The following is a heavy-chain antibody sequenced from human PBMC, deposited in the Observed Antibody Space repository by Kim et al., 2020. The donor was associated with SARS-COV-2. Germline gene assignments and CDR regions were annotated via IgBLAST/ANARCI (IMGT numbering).Heavy chain of an antibody. J-gene: IGHJ4*02. CDR2: INSDGSNI. V-gene: IGHV3-74*01. D-gene: IGHD6-13*01. CDR1: GFTFSSYW. CDR3: AGDTSWYNFDY. Sequence: GGSLRLSCAASGFTFSSYWMHWVRRAPGRGLVWVSRINSDGSNIAYADAVKGRFTISRDNANNTLYLQMASLRADDTAIYFCAGDTSWYNFDYWGQGTLV.